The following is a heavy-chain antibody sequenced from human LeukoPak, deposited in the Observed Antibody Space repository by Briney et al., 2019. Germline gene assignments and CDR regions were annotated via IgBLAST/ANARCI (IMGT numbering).Heavy chain of an antibody. Sequence: ASVKVSCKASEYTFTSYDINWVRQATGQGLEWMGWMNPNSGNTVYAQKFQGRVTMTRDTSISTAYMELSSLRSEDTAMYYCARDIGDDSIGPIQHWGQGTLVTVSS. CDR2: MNPNSGNT. CDR1: EYTFTSYD. D-gene: IGHD5-12*01. V-gene: IGHV1-8*01. CDR3: ARDIGDDSIGPIQH. J-gene: IGHJ1*01.